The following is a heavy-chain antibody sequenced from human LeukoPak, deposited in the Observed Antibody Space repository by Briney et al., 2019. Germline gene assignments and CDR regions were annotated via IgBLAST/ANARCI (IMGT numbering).Heavy chain of an antibody. CDR2: INPNSGGT. CDR1: GYTFTGYY. Sequence: GASVKVSCKASGYTFTGYYMDWVRQAPGQGLEWMGWINPNSGGTNYAQKFQGWGTMTRDTSISTAYMELSRLRSDDTAVYYCAREVGQWLVYWGQGTLVTVSS. D-gene: IGHD6-19*01. J-gene: IGHJ4*02. V-gene: IGHV1-2*04. CDR3: AREVGQWLVY.